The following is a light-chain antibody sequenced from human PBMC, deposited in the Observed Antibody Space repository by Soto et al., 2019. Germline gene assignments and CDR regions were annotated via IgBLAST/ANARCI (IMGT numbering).Light chain of an antibody. J-gene: IGLJ1*01. Sequence: QSVLAQPASVSGSPGQSITISCTGTSSDVGAYNLVSWYQHLPDKAPKLIISEVTNRPSGVSDRFSGSKSGNTASLTISGLQAEDEADYYCASLTTTNFVFGSATKVTVL. CDR1: SSDVGAYNL. CDR2: EVT. CDR3: ASLTTTNFV. V-gene: IGLV2-14*01.